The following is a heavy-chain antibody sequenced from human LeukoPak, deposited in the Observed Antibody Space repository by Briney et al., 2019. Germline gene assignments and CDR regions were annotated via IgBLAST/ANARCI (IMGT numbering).Heavy chain of an antibody. Sequence: ASVKVSCTASGYTFTSYAISWVRQAPGQGLEWMGGIIPIFGTANYAQKFQGRVTITADESTSTAYMELSSLRSEDTAVYYCARGLNYYDSSGYSFLFGYWGQGTLVTVSS. J-gene: IGHJ4*02. V-gene: IGHV1-69*13. CDR1: GYTFTSYA. CDR2: IIPIFGTA. CDR3: ARGLNYYDSSGYSFLFGY. D-gene: IGHD3-22*01.